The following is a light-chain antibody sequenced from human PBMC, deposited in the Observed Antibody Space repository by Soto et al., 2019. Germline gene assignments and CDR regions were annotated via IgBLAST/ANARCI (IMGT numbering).Light chain of an antibody. CDR2: EVN. J-gene: IGLJ1*01. V-gene: IGLV2-14*01. Sequence: QSALIQPASVSGSPGQSITISCTGSSSDVGGYNRVSWYQQHPDKAPKLIIYEVNSRPSGVSNRFSGSKSGNTASLTISGLQAEDEADYYCQSYDSTLSARYVFGTGTKLTVL. CDR3: QSYDSTLSARYV. CDR1: SSDVGGYNR.